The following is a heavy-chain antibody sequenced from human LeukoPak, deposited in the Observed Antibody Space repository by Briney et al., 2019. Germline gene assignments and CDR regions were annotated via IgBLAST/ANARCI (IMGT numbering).Heavy chain of an antibody. D-gene: IGHD3-3*01. Sequence: PSETLSLTCTVSGGSISSYYWSWIRQPPGKGLEWIGYIYYSGSTNYNPSLKSRVTISVDTSKNQFSLKLSSVTAADTAVYYCARGATIFGYMDVWGKGTMVTVSS. V-gene: IGHV4-59*01. CDR2: IYYSGST. J-gene: IGHJ6*03. CDR1: GGSISSYY. CDR3: ARGATIFGYMDV.